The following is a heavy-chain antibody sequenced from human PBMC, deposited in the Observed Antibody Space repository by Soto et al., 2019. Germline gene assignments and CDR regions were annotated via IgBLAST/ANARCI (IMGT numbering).Heavy chain of an antibody. CDR3: ARDIGGWFGELFFDY. CDR1: GGSISSYY. Sequence: PSETLSLTCTVSGGSISSYYWSWIRQPPGKGLEWIGYIYYSGSTNCNPSLKSRVTISVDTSKNQFSLKLSSVTAADTAVYYCARDIGGWFGELFFDYWGQGTLVTVSS. CDR2: IYYSGST. V-gene: IGHV4-59*01. D-gene: IGHD3-10*01. J-gene: IGHJ4*02.